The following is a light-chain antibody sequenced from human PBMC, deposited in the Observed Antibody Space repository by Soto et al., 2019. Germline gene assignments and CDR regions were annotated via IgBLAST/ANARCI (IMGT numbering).Light chain of an antibody. V-gene: IGKV3-20*01. CDR2: GAS. CDR1: RSVSSSY. J-gene: IGKJ1*01. CDR3: QQYGSSPWT. Sequence: EIVLTQSPGTLSLSPGERATLSCRASRSVSSSYLAWYQQKPGQAPRLLIYGASSRATGIPDRFSGSGSATDFTLTISRLEPEDFAVYYWQQYGSSPWTFGQGTKVVIK.